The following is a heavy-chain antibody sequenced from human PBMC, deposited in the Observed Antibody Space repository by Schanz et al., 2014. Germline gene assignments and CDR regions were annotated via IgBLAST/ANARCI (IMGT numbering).Heavy chain of an antibody. Sequence: VQLVDSGGGLVKPGGSLRLSCAASGFNFNNFAMTWVRQAPGKGLEWVSAISGGGGTTYYADSVKGRFTISRDNSKNTLYLQMNSLRAEDTAVYYCAKTPREYCNYDNCPNWFDSWGQGTLVTASS. CDR1: GFNFNNFA. CDR3: AKTPREYCNYDNCPNWFDS. D-gene: IGHD2-15*01. J-gene: IGHJ5*01. V-gene: IGHV3-23*04. CDR2: ISGGGGTT.